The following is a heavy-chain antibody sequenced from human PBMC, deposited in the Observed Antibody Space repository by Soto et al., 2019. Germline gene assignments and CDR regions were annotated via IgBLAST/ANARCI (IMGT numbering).Heavy chain of an antibody. CDR2: VKSDGSSP. CDR1: GFTFSSDW. J-gene: IGHJ4*02. D-gene: IGHD3-3*01. CDR3: AREMQQMWRGRGGFDH. Sequence: EVQLVESGGGLVPPGGSLRLSCTASGFTFSSDWMHWVRQAPGKGLVWVSRVKSDGSSPSYAESVKGRFTISRDNAKGPLCLQMNSLRAEDTAVYYCAREMQQMWRGRGGFDHWGQGTLVTVSS. V-gene: IGHV3-74*01.